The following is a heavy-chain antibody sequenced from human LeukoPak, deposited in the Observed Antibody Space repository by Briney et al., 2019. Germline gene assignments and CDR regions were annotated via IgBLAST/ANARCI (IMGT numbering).Heavy chain of an antibody. CDR1: GYTFTGYY. Sequence: ASVKVSCKASGYTFTGYYMHRVRQAPGQGLEWMGWINPNSGGTNYAQKFQGGVTMTRDTSISTAYMELSRLRSDDTAVYYCARVSRKTTSSFDYWGQGTLVTVSS. CDR2: INPNSGGT. V-gene: IGHV1-2*02. D-gene: IGHD2-2*01. CDR3: ARVSRKTTSSFDY. J-gene: IGHJ4*02.